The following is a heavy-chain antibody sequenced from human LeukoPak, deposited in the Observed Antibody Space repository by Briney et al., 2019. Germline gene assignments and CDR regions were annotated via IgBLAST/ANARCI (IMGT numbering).Heavy chain of an antibody. CDR2: INHSGST. CDR1: GGSFSGYY. V-gene: IGHV4-34*01. Sequence: PSETLSLTCAVYGGSFSGYYWSWIRQPPGKGLEWIGEINHSGSTNYTPSLKSRVTISVDTSKNQFSLKLSSVTAADTAVYYCARGPRGGGLDYWGQGTLVTVSS. CDR3: ARGPRGGGLDY. J-gene: IGHJ4*02. D-gene: IGHD3-10*01.